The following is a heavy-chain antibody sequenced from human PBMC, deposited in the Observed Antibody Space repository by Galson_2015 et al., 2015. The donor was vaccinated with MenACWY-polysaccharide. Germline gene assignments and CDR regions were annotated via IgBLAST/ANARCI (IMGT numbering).Heavy chain of an antibody. CDR2: MNPNSGNT. CDR1: GYKFTSYD. CDR3: ARVIARKYTSAAS. V-gene: IGHV1-8*01. D-gene: IGHD2-21*01. J-gene: IGHJ5*02. Sequence: SVKVSCKASGYKFTSYDINWVRQATGQGLEWMGWMNPNSGNTGYAQKFQGRVTMTSNSAITTAYMELSSLRSEDTAVYYCARVIARKYTSAASWGQGTLVNVSS.